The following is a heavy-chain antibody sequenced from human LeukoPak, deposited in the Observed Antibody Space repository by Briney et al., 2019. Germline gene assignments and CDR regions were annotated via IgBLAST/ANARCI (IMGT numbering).Heavy chain of an antibody. V-gene: IGHV7-4-1*02. CDR1: GYTFTSYA. CDR3: ARDFDSSGPRDGFFDI. D-gene: IGHD3-22*01. Sequence: ASVKVSCKASGYTFTSYAMNWVRQAPGQGLEWMGWINTNTGNPTYAQGFTGRFVFSLDTSVSTAYLQISSLKAEDTAVYYCARDFDSSGPRDGFFDIWGQGTMVTVSS. J-gene: IGHJ3*02. CDR2: INTNTGNP.